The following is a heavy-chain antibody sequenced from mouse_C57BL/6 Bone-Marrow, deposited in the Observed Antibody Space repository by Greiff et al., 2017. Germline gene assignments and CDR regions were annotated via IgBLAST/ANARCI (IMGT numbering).Heavy chain of an antibody. CDR2: IYPGNSDT. J-gene: IGHJ3*01. CDR3: KRCDYDYGGGPWFAY. V-gene: IGHV1-5*01. Sequence: DVKLQESGTVLARPGASVKMSCKTSGYTFTSYWMHWVKQRPGQGLEWIGAIYPGNSDTSYNQKFKGKDKLTAVTSASTAYMELSSLTNEDAAVYYCKRCDYDYGGGPWFAYWGQGTLVTVSA. D-gene: IGHD2-4*01. CDR1: GYTFTSYW.